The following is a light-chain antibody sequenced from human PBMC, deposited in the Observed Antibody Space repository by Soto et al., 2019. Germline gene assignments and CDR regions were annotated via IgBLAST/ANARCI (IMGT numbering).Light chain of an antibody. CDR2: DTS. J-gene: IGKJ5*01. CDR3: QQYGYSPIT. Sequence: EVVMTQSPATLSVSPGEGATLSCRASQGIGDTLAWYQHKPGQTPRLLIYDTSTRATGVPARFSGSGSGTDFTLTISRLEPEDFALYYCQQYGYSPITFGQGTRLEIK. V-gene: IGKV3-15*01. CDR1: QGIGDT.